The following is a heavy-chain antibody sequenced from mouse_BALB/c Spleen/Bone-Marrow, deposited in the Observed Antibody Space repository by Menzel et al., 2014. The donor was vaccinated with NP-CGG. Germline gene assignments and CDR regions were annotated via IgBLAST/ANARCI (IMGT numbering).Heavy chain of an antibody. V-gene: IGHV1-69*02. CDR2: IYPSDSYT. J-gene: IGHJ4*01. D-gene: IGHD1-1*01. CDR1: GYTFTSYW. Sequence: VQLQQSGAELVRPGASVKLSCRASGYTFTSYWINWVKQRPGQGLEWIGNIYPSDSYTNYNQRFKDKATLTVDKSSSTAYMQLSSPTXXXSAVYYCTXXGNSHYYAMDYWGQGTSVTVSS. CDR3: TXXGNSHYYAMDY.